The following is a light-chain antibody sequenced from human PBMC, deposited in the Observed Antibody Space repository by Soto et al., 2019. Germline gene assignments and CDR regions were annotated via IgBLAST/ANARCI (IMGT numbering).Light chain of an antibody. CDR3: QQYNNWPLT. J-gene: IGKJ4*01. CDR2: GAS. CDR1: QSVSSN. V-gene: IGKV3-15*01. Sequence: EIVMTQSPATLSVSPGERSAVSCMSSQSVSSNLAWYQQKPGQAPRLLIYGASTRATGIPARFSGSGSGTEFTLTISSLQSEDFAVYYCQQYNNWPLTFGGGTKVDIK.